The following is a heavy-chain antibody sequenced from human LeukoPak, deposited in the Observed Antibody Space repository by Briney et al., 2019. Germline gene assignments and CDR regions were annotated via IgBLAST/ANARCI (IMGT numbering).Heavy chain of an antibody. D-gene: IGHD3-10*01. Sequence: PSETLSLTCSVSGGFINSYYWGWVRQPAGKGLEWIGRIYTIGTTHYRPSLKSRLTMSVDTSKNQLSLKLRSVTAADTAVYYCGRQAYPASYYFIDYWSQGTLVTVSS. J-gene: IGHJ4*02. V-gene: IGHV4-4*07. CDR1: GGFINSYY. CDR3: GRQAYPASYYFIDY. CDR2: IYTIGTT.